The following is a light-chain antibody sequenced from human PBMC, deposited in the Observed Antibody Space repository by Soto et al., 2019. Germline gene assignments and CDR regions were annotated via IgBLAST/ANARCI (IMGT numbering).Light chain of an antibody. CDR1: YSNVGANP. V-gene: IGLV1-44*01. CDR3: ASCDDTVNDYV. CDR2: SNN. J-gene: IGLJ1*01. Sequence: SVLTQPPSASGTPGRTVTISCSGSYSNVGANPVSWYQQVPGRAPQLLIYSNNQRPAGVPGRFSGSRSDTSASLSISGLQSADEVDYYCASCDDTVNDYVFGTGTQVTV.